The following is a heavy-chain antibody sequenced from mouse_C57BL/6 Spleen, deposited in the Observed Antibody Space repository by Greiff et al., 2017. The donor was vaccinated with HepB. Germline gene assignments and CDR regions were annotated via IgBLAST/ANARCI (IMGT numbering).Heavy chain of an antibody. CDR3: ARSDYGSSYWFAY. J-gene: IGHJ3*01. Sequence: QVQLHQPGAELVKPGASVKLSCKASGYTFTSYWMHWVKQRPGQGLEWIGMIHPNSGSTNYNEKFKSKATLTVDKSSSTAYMQLSSLTSEDSAVYYCARSDYGSSYWFAYWGQGTLVTVSA. D-gene: IGHD1-1*01. CDR2: IHPNSGST. CDR1: GYTFTSYW. V-gene: IGHV1-64*01.